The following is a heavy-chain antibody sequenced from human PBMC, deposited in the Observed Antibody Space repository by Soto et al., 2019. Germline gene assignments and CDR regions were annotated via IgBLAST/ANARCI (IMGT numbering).Heavy chain of an antibody. V-gene: IGHV2-5*01. CDR1: GFSLSTSGVG. J-gene: IGHJ4*02. Sequence: SVPTLVNPKQTLTLTWTFSGFSLSTSGVGVGWIRHPPGKALEWLAFIYWNGDERYSPSLKNRLTITKDTSKNQVVLTMTNVDPVDTATYYCAHRDGYNYVFFYWGQGTLVTVS. CDR3: AHRDGYNYVFFY. CDR2: IYWNGDE. D-gene: IGHD5-12*01.